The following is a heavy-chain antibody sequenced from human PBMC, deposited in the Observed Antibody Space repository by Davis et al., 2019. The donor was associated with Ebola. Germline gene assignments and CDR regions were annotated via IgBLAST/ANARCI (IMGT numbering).Heavy chain of an antibody. CDR3: ARVNSGSYHGYYYYYYGMDV. CDR2: IYSGGST. V-gene: IGHV3-66*01. D-gene: IGHD1-26*01. Sequence: GESLKISCAASGFTVSSNYMSWVRQAPGKGLEWVSVIYSGGSTYYADSVKGRFTISRDNAKNTLYLQMNSLRAEDTAVYYCARVNSGSYHGYYYYYYGMDVWGQGTTVTVSS. CDR1: GFTVSSNY. J-gene: IGHJ6*02.